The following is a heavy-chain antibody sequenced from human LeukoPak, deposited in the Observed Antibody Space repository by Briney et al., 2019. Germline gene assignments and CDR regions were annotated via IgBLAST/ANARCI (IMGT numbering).Heavy chain of an antibody. J-gene: IGHJ3*02. V-gene: IGHV3-9*01. CDR1: GFTFDDYA. Sequence: PGGSLRLSCAASGFTFDDYAMHWVRQAPGKGLEWVSCISWNSGSIAYADSLKGRFTISRDNAKNSLYLQMNSLRAEDTAVYYCAIADIVVVPAAPDAFDIWGQGTMVTVSS. CDR2: ISWNSGSI. D-gene: IGHD2-2*01. CDR3: AIADIVVVPAAPDAFDI.